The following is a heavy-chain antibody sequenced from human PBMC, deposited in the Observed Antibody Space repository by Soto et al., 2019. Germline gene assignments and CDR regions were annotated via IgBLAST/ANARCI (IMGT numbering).Heavy chain of an antibody. J-gene: IGHJ4*02. CDR2: ISAYNGNT. CDR1: GYTFTSYG. Sequence: QVQLVQSGAEVKKPGASVKVSCKASGYTFTSYGISWVRQAPGQGLEWMGWISAYNGNTNYAQKLQGRVTMTTDTYTSTAYMERRSLRSDDTAVYYCAREGIGPVAGTGIDYWGQGTLVTVSS. V-gene: IGHV1-18*01. CDR3: AREGIGPVAGTGIDY. D-gene: IGHD6-19*01.